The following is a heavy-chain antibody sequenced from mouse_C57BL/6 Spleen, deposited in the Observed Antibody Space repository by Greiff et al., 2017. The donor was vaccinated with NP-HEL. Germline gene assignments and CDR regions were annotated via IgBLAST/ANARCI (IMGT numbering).Heavy chain of an antibody. CDR2: ISSGSSTI. CDR1: GFTFSDYG. J-gene: IGHJ2*01. CDR3: ARPGYYGSWNYFDY. V-gene: IGHV5-17*01. Sequence: DVQLVESGGGLVKPGGSLKLSCAASGFTFSDYGLHWVRQAPEKGLEWVAYISSGSSTIYYADTVKGRFTISRDNAKNTLFLQMTSLRSEDTAMYYCARPGYYGSWNYFDYWGQGTTLTVSS. D-gene: IGHD1-1*01.